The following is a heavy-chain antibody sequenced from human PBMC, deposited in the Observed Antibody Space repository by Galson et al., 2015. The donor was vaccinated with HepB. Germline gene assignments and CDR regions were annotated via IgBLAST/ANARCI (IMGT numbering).Heavy chain of an antibody. D-gene: IGHD2-8*01. J-gene: IGHJ6*02. V-gene: IGHV3-23*01. CDR2: ISGSGGRT. CDR3: AKGWSAVFYDMDV. Sequence: SLRLSCAASGFTFSGYAINWVRQAPGKGLEWVSSISGSGGRTHYADSVKGRFPISRDNSKNTLYLQMNSLRAEDTAVYYCAKGWSAVFYDMDVWGQGTTVIVSS. CDR1: GFTFSGYA.